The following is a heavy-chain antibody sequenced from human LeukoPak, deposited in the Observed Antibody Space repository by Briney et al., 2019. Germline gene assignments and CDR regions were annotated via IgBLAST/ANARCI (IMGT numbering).Heavy chain of an antibody. V-gene: IGHV4-59*11. CDR1: GGSISSHY. Sequence: TETLSLTCTVSGGSISSHYWSWIRQPPGKGLEWIGYIYYSGSTNYNPSLKSRVTMSVDTSKNQFSLKLSSVTAADTAVYYCARAGEDSPRRGVDGMDVWGQGTTVTVSS. D-gene: IGHD3-10*01. CDR3: ARAGEDSPRRGVDGMDV. CDR2: IYYSGST. J-gene: IGHJ6*02.